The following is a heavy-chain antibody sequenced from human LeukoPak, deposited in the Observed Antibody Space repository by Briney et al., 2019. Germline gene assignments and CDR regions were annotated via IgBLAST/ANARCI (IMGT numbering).Heavy chain of an antibody. V-gene: IGHV4-30-4*08. CDR1: GGSISSGGYY. Sequence: SETLSLTCTVSGGSISSGGYYWSWIRQHPGKGLEWIGYIYYSGSTYYNPSLKSRATMSADTSKNQLSLKLSSVTAADTAVYYCARPYYYDSRIDPWGQGILVTVSS. D-gene: IGHD3-22*01. CDR2: IYYSGST. CDR3: ARPYYYDSRIDP. J-gene: IGHJ5*02.